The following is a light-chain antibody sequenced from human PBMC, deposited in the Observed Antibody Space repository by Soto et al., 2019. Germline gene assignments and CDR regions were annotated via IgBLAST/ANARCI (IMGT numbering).Light chain of an antibody. CDR1: SGHSTYA. V-gene: IGLV4-69*01. Sequence: QAVVTQSPSASASLGASVKLTCTLSSGHSTYAIAWHQQQPAKGPRYLMKLNSDGSHSKGDGIPDRFSGSSSGAERYLTISSLQSEDEADYYCQTWGKGPWVFGGGTKLTVL. J-gene: IGLJ3*02. CDR3: QTWGKGPWV. CDR2: LNSDGSH.